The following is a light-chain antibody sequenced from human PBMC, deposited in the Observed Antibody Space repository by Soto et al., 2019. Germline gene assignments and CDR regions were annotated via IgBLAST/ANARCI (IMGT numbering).Light chain of an antibody. CDR2: GAS. CDR3: QQRSNWPPIT. J-gene: IGKJ5*01. CDR1: QSVHNL. V-gene: IGKV3-11*01. Sequence: EVVFTQSPATLSLSPGERAALSCKASQSVHNLLAWYQQKPGQAPRLLIYGASTRAAGVPPRFSGSGSGTDFTLTISSLEPEDFAVYYCQQRSNWPPITFGQGTRLEIK.